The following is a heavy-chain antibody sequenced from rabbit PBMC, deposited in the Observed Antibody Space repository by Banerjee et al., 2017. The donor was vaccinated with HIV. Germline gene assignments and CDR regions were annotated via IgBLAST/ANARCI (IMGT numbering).Heavy chain of an antibody. CDR2: IYAGNSVNT. D-gene: IGHD4-2*01. CDR1: GFSFSANYV. V-gene: IGHV1S40*01. J-gene: IGHJ6*01. CDR3: ARDAGNYSYGMDL. Sequence: QSLEESGGDLVKPGASLTLTCTASGFSFSANYVMCWVRQAPGKGLEWIACIYAGNSVNTYYASWAKGRFTISKTSSTTVTLQMTSLTAADTATYFCARDAGNYSYGMDLWGPGTLVTVS.